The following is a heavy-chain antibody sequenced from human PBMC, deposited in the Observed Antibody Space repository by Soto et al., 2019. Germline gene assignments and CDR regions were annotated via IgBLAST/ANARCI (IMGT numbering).Heavy chain of an antibody. V-gene: IGHV4-34*01. CDR1: GGSFSGYY. D-gene: IGHD1-7*01. Sequence: PSETLSLTCAVYGGSFSGYYWSWIRQPPGKGLEWIGEINHSGSTNYNPSLKSRVTISVDTSKNQFSLKLSSVTAADTAVYYCARYSRETGTTFRYWGQGTLVTVSS. J-gene: IGHJ4*02. CDR3: ARYSRETGTTFRY. CDR2: INHSGST.